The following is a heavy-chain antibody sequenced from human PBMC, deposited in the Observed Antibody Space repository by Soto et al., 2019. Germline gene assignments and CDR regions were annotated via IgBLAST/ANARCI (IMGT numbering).Heavy chain of an antibody. D-gene: IGHD6-19*01. CDR2: ISAYNGNT. CDR3: ARDLRNSSGWYILFDY. Sequence: ASVKVSCKASGYTFTSYGISWVRQAPGQGLEWMGWISAYNGNTNYAHKLQGRLTMTTDTPTSTAYMELRSLRSDDTAVYYCARDLRNSSGWYILFDYWGQGTLVTVSS. V-gene: IGHV1-18*01. CDR1: GYTFTSYG. J-gene: IGHJ4*02.